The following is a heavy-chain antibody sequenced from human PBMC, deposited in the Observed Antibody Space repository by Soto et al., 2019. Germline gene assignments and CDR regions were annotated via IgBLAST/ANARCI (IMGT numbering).Heavy chain of an antibody. CDR1: GYTFNSYY. J-gene: IGHJ3*02. D-gene: IGHD2-2*01. CDR2: INPSGGST. V-gene: IGHV1-46*02. Sequence: ASVKVSCKASGYTFNSYYIHWVRQAPGQGLEWMGMINPSGGSTNYAQKFQGRVTLTRDTSTSTVYMDLSSLRSADTAIYYCAREGCYCTSANCKHDAVDIWGQGTMVTVS. CDR3: AREGCYCTSANCKHDAVDI.